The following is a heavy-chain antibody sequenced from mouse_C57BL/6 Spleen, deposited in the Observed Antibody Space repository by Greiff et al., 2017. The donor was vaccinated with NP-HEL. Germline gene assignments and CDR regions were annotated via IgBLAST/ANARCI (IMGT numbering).Heavy chain of an antibody. CDR2: IYPGSGNT. CDR1: GYTFTDYY. Sequence: VQLQESGAELVRPGASVKLSCKASGYTFTDYYINWVKQRPGQGLEWIARIYPGSGNTYYNEKFKGKATLTAEKSSSTAYMQLSSLTSEDSAVYFCARNPHYGYDEGFAYWGQGTLVTVSA. V-gene: IGHV1-76*01. J-gene: IGHJ3*01. CDR3: ARNPHYGYDEGFAY. D-gene: IGHD2-2*01.